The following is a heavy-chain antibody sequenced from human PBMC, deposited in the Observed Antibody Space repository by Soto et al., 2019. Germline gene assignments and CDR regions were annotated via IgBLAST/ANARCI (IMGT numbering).Heavy chain of an antibody. J-gene: IGHJ4*02. CDR3: ARNYYFDF. CDR2: IGVSGDT. CDR1: GFTFNIFA. Sequence: HPGGSLRLSCVASGFTFNIFAMSWVRQAPGKGLEWVSSIGVSGDTYYADSVKGRFTISRDNSKNSLSLQMNSLRAEDAAVYYCARNYYFDFWGLGTLVTVSS. V-gene: IGHV3-23*01.